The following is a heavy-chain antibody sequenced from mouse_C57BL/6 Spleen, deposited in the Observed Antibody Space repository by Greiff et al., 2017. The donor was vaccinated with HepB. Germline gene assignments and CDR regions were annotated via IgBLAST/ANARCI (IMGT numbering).Heavy chain of an antibody. V-gene: IGHV5-16*01. D-gene: IGHD2-3*01. J-gene: IGHJ1*03. CDR1: GFTFSDYY. CDR2: INYDGSST. CDR3: ARGGYDGYWYFDV. Sequence: EVHLVESEGGLVQPGSSMKLSCTASGFTFSDYYMAWVRQVPEKGLEWVANINYDGSSTYYLDSLKSRFIISRDNAKNILYLQMSSLKSEDTATYYCARGGYDGYWYFDVWGTGTTVTVSS.